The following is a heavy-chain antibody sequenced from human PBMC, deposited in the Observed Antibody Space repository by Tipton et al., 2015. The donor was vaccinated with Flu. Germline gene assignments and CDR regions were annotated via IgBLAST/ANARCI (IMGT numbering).Heavy chain of an antibody. Sequence: SLRLSCAASGFTFSSYSMNWVRQAPGKGLEWVSSISSSSSYIYYADSVKGRFTISRDNAKNSLYLQMNSLRAEDTAVYYCAIGEKSVGWDIVVVPAAFDYWGQGTLVTVSS. J-gene: IGHJ4*02. V-gene: IGHV3-21*01. CDR1: GFTFSSYS. CDR3: AIGEKSVGWDIVVVPAAFDY. CDR2: ISSSSSYI. D-gene: IGHD2-2*01.